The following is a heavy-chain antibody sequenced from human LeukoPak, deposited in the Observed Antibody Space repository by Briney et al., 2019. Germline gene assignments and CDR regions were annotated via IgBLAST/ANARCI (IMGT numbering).Heavy chain of an antibody. CDR3: AGSSNWYEVDY. J-gene: IGHJ4*02. V-gene: IGHV4-59*01. D-gene: IGHD6-13*01. CDR2: IYYSGSA. CDR1: GGSISNYY. Sequence: SETLSLTCTVSGGSISNYYWSWIRQPPGKVLEWIGYIYYSGSANYNPSLKSRVTISGDTSKNQFSLKLSSVTAADTAVYYCAGSSNWYEVDYWGQGTLVTVSS.